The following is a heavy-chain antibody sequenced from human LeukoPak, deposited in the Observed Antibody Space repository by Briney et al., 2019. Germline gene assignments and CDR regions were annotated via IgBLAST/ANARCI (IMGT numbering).Heavy chain of an antibody. J-gene: IGHJ4*02. D-gene: IGHD3-10*01. V-gene: IGHV4-38-2*02. Sequence: SETLSLTCTVSGYSISNGYYWGWIRQPPGKGLEWIASIYHSGSTYYNPSLKSRIAISVDTSKNQFSLKLNSVTAADTAVYYCASNLYASGGYFGYWGQGILVTVSS. CDR3: ASNLYASGGYFGY. CDR1: GYSISNGYY. CDR2: IYHSGST.